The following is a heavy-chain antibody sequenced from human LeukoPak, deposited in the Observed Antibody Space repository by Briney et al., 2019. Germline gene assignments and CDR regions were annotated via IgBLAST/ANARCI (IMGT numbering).Heavy chain of an antibody. V-gene: IGHV3-30*14. J-gene: IGHJ4*02. CDR3: AKTTFYGDSGDY. CDR1: GFTFSNYA. D-gene: IGHD4-17*01. Sequence: GGSLRLSCAASGFTFSNYAMYWVRQTPGKGLQWVALISYDGSNKYFADSVKGRFTISRGNSKNTLYLQMNSLRAEDTAVYYCAKTTFYGDSGDYWGQGTLVTVSS. CDR2: ISYDGSNK.